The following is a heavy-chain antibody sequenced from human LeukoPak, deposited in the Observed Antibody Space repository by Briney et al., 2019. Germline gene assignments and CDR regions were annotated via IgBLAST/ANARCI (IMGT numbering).Heavy chain of an antibody. J-gene: IGHJ4*02. CDR3: ARDHRGYSYGLFDN. CDR2: ISYSGST. V-gene: IGHV4-59*11. D-gene: IGHD5-18*01. Sequence: SETLSLTCTVSGGSISSHYWNWIRQPPGKGLEWIGYISYSGSTNYNPSLKSRVTMSLDTSKNHFSLKLTSVTAADTAVYYCARDHRGYSYGLFDNWGQGTLVTVSS. CDR1: GGSISSHY.